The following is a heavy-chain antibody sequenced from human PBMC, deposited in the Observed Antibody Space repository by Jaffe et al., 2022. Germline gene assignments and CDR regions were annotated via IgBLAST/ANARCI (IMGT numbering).Heavy chain of an antibody. CDR3: AKVYLWGSGSYAPFRYFDY. J-gene: IGHJ4*02. V-gene: IGHV3-23*01. CDR1: GFTFSSYA. Sequence: EVQLLESGGGLVQPGGSLRLSCAASGFTFSSYAMSWVRQAPGKGLEWVSAISGSGGSTYYADSVKGRFTISRDNSKNTLYLQMNSLRAEDTAVYYCAKVYLWGSGSYAPFRYFDYWGQGTLVTVSS. D-gene: IGHD3-10*01. CDR2: ISGSGGST.